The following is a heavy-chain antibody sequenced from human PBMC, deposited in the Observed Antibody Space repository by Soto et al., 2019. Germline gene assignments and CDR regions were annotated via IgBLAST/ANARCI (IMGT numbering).Heavy chain of an antibody. D-gene: IGHD3-10*02. CDR2: IYYSGIT. J-gene: IGHJ4*02. V-gene: IGHV4-39*01. CDR3: ARNRAYVAEKSLYNFDY. Sequence: QLQLQESGPGLVKSSETLSLTCTISGGSVSSSIYYWGWIRQSPGKGLEWIGSIYYSGITYYNPSLESRVTISVDTYKNQFSLTLNSVTAADTATYFCARNRAYVAEKSLYNFDYWGQGTLFTVSS. CDR1: GGSVSSSIYY.